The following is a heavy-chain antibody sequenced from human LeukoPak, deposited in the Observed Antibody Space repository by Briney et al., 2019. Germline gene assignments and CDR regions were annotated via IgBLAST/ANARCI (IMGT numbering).Heavy chain of an antibody. CDR2: ISSSSSYI. D-gene: IGHD3-3*01. CDR1: RFTFSSYS. Sequence: GGSLRLSCAASRFTFSSYSMNWVRQAPGKGLEWVSSISSSSSYIYYADSVKGRFTISRDNAKNSLYLQMNSLRAEDTAVYYCARDLNPVRFDYWGQGTLVTVSS. J-gene: IGHJ4*02. CDR3: ARDLNPVRFDY. V-gene: IGHV3-21*01.